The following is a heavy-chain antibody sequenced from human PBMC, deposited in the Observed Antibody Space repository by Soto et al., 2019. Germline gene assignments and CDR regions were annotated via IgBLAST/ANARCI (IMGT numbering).Heavy chain of an antibody. CDR3: AREGYYYDSSGYLPGWFDP. V-gene: IGHV4-59*01. CDR2: IYYSGST. J-gene: IGHJ5*02. Sequence: ETLSLTCTVSGGSISSYYWSWIRQPPGKGLEWIGYIYYSGSTNYNPSLKSRVTISVDTSKNQFSLKLSSVTAADTAVYYCAREGYYYDSSGYLPGWFDPWGQGTLVTVSS. D-gene: IGHD3-22*01. CDR1: GGSISSYY.